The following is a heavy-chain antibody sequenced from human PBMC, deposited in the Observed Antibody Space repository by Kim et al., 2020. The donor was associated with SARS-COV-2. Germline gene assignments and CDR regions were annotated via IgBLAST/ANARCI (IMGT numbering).Heavy chain of an antibody. D-gene: IGHD1-1*01. V-gene: IGHV1-2*02. CDR1: GYTFCDNY. Sequence: ASVKVSCNVSGYTFCDNYIHWVRQPPGQRFEWMGWINPHSAHTKYAQTFQGRVTMTGDTTPNTAYMELRHLTSDDAAVYYCAISPENWHGPGCWFD. J-gene: IGHJ5*01. CDR3: AISPENWHGPGCWFD. CDR2: INPHSAHT.